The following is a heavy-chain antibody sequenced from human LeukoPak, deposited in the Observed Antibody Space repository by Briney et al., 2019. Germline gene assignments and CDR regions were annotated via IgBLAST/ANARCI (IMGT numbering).Heavy chain of an antibody. Sequence: GGSLRLSCAASGFIFSSYPLNWVRQVPGKGLEWVGQTVSEIDGGTTDYAAPVKGRFTISRDDSKSTLYLQMNSLKIEDTAVYYCTTDEDWNYARKDVWGQGATVIASS. J-gene: IGHJ6*02. V-gene: IGHV3-15*04. CDR1: GFIFSSYP. CDR2: TVSEIDGGTT. D-gene: IGHD1-7*01. CDR3: TTDEDWNYARKDV.